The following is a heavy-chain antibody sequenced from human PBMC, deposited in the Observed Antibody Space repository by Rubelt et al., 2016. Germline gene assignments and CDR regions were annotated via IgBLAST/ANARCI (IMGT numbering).Heavy chain of an antibody. CDR2: SGGST. D-gene: IGHD3-22*01. V-gene: IGHV3-48*03. CDR3: ARDGDDYYDSSGPFDY. Sequence: SGGSTYYADSVKGRFTISRDNAKNSLYLQMNSLRAEDTAVYYCARDGDDYYDSSGPFDYWGQETLVTVSS. J-gene: IGHJ4*02.